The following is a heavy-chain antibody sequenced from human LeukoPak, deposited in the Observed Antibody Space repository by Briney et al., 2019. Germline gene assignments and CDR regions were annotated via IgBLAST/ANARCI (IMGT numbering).Heavy chain of an antibody. CDR1: GYTFTSYG. V-gene: IGHV1-18*01. CDR2: ISAYNSNT. D-gene: IGHD3-22*01. J-gene: IGHJ5*02. Sequence: ASVKVSCKASGYTFTSYGISWVRQAPGQGLEWMGWISAYNSNTNYAQKLQGRVTMTTDTSTSTAYMELRSLRSDDTAVSYCARVDYYDSGGYSNWFDPWGQGTLVTVSS. CDR3: ARVDYYDSGGYSNWFDP.